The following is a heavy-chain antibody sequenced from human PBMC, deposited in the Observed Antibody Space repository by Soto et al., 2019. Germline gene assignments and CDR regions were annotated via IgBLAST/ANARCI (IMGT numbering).Heavy chain of an antibody. CDR3: ANPVWPMGAFDI. V-gene: IGHV3-23*01. J-gene: IGHJ3*02. CDR2: ISGSGGST. D-gene: IGHD2-8*01. Sequence: EVQLLESGGGLVQPGGSLRLSCAASGFTFSSYAMSWVRQAPGKGLEWVSAISGSGGSTYYADSVKGRFTISRDNSKNTLYLQMNSLRAEDTAVYYCANPVWPMGAFDIWGQGTMVTVSS. CDR1: GFTFSSYA.